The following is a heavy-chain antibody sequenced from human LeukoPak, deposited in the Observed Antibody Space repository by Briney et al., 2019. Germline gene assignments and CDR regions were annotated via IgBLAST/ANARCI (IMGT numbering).Heavy chain of an antibody. CDR1: GYKFSKYW. V-gene: IGHV5-51*01. CDR3: ARLKSGNYYNAVDF. D-gene: IGHD3-10*01. J-gene: IGHJ4*02. CDR2: IYPDDSDT. Sequence: GESLKISCKGSGYKFSKYWIGWVRQMPGKGLEWMGIIYPDDSDTRYSPPFQGQVTFSVDKSTSTAYLQWSSLKASDTAMYFCARLKSGNYYNAVDFWDQGTLVTVSS.